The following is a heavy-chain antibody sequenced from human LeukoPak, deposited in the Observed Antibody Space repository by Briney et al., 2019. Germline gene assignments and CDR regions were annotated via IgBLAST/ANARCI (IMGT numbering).Heavy chain of an antibody. D-gene: IGHD6-13*01. V-gene: IGHV3-53*01. CDR3: ARVSEGSSSGLYGMDV. CDR2: IYSGGST. Sequence: GGSLRLSCAASGFTVSSNYMSWVRQAPGKGLEWVSVIYSGGSTYYADSVKGRFTISRDNSKNTLYLQMNSLRAEDTAVYYCARVSEGSSSGLYGMDVWGQGTTVTVSS. CDR1: GFTVSSNY. J-gene: IGHJ6*02.